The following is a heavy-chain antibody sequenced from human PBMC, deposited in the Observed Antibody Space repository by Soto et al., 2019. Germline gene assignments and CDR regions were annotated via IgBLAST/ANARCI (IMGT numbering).Heavy chain of an antibody. V-gene: IGHV3-23*01. D-gene: IGHD5-18*01. CDR1: GVTFSNYA. CDR2: ITGSGDGT. CDR3: AIGKRGYNYGYFAF. Sequence: EVQLLESGGGLVQPGGSLRLSCAASGVTFSNYAMSWVRQAPGRRLEWVSAITGSGDGTYYADSVKGRFTISRDNFNSTPYLHMTSLRAEDTAEYHCAIGKRGYNYGYFAFWGQRTLVSVPS. J-gene: IGHJ4*02.